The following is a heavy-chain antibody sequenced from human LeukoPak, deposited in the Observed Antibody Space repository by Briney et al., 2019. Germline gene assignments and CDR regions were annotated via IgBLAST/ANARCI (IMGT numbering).Heavy chain of an antibody. V-gene: IGHV3-21*04. Sequence: GGSLRLSCAASGFTFSSYSMNWVRQAPGKGLEWVSSISSSSSYIYYADSVKGRFTISRDNAKNSLYLQMNSLRSEDTAVYYCARGAYGGDFDYWGQGTLVTVSS. J-gene: IGHJ4*02. D-gene: IGHD4-23*01. CDR2: ISSSSSYI. CDR3: ARGAYGGDFDY. CDR1: GFTFSSYS.